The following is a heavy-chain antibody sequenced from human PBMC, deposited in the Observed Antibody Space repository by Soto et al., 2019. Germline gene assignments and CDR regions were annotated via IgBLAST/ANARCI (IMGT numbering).Heavy chain of an antibody. CDR1: GGSFSGYY. CDR2: IKHSGST. D-gene: IGHD5-12*01. Sequence: SETLCLTCSVYGGSFSGYYWTWIRQPPGKGLEWIGEIKHSGSTNYNPSLKSRVTISVDTSKNQFSLKLSSVTTADTAVYYCARVGGNIVATVDIWGQGTMVTVSS. J-gene: IGHJ3*02. V-gene: IGHV4-34*01. CDR3: ARVGGNIVATVDI.